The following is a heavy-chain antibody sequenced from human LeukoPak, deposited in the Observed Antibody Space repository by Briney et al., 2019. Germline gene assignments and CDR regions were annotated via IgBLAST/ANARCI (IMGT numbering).Heavy chain of an antibody. CDR2: IYDTGST. D-gene: IGHD3-22*01. CDR3: VRVRYYYDIRKGWFDP. V-gene: IGHV4-61*01. J-gene: IGHJ5*02. Sequence: SETLSLTCTLSGGTVTSSTYFWGWIRQPPGKGLEWIGHIYDTGSTNYNPSLKSRVTMSIDTSKYQFSLKLGSVTAADTAIYYCVRVRYYYDIRKGWFDPWGQGTLVTVSS. CDR1: GGTVTSSTYF.